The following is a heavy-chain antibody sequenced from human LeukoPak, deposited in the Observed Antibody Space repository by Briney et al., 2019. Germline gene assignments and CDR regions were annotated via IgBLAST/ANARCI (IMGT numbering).Heavy chain of an antibody. D-gene: IGHD1-26*01. CDR1: GFTFSSYG. Sequence: GGSLRLSCAASGFTFSSYGMHWVRQAPGKGLEWGAVISYDGSNKYYADSVKGRFTISRDNSKNTLYLQMNSLRAEDTAVYYCAKGVYSGSYYFDYWGQGTLVTVSS. V-gene: IGHV3-30*18. CDR2: ISYDGSNK. J-gene: IGHJ4*02. CDR3: AKGVYSGSYYFDY.